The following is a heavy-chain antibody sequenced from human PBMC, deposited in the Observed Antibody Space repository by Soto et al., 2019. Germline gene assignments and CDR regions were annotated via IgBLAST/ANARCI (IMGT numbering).Heavy chain of an antibody. CDR2: ISGGGTTT. J-gene: IGHJ4*02. Sequence: EVHLVESGGDLVQPGGSLRLSCAASGFSFSSFSMNWVRQAPGKGLEWVSYISGGGTTTYYADSVKGRFTISRDDAKNSLHLQMNSLQAEDTXXXXXXXXXXXXSGSYWGQGTLVTVSS. CDR1: GFSFSSFS. D-gene: IGHD3-10*01. V-gene: IGHV3-48*04. CDR3: XXXXXXXSGSY.